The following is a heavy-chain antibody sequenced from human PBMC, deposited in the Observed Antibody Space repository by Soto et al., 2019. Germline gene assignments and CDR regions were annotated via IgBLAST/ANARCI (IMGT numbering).Heavy chain of an antibody. CDR1: GFTFGDYA. D-gene: IGHD6-19*01. V-gene: IGHV3-49*03. CDR2: IRSNTYGGTI. J-gene: IGHJ1*01. CDR3: SRYLSSGWYLTDGWSFQH. Sequence: GGSLRLSCAASGFTFGDYAMSWFRQAPGKGLEWVGFIRSNTYGGTIDYAASVKGRFTISRDDSKSIAYLQMNSLKTEDTAVYYCSRYLSSGWYLTDGWSFQHWGQGTLVTVSS.